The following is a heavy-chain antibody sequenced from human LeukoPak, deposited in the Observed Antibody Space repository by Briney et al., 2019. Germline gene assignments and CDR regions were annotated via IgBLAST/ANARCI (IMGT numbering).Heavy chain of an antibody. Sequence: ASVKVSCKASGYTFTGYYMHWVRQAPGQGLEWMGWINPNSGGTNYAQKFQGRVTMTRDTSISTAYMELSRLRSDDTAVYYCARAALRYFDWLSTENHFDYWGQGTLVTVSS. V-gene: IGHV1-2*02. CDR3: ARAALRYFDWLSTENHFDY. CDR1: GYTFTGYY. J-gene: IGHJ4*02. CDR2: INPNSGGT. D-gene: IGHD3-9*01.